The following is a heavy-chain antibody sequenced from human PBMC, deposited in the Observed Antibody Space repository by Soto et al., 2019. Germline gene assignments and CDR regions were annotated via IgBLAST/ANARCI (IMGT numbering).Heavy chain of an antibody. D-gene: IGHD3-3*01. V-gene: IGHV3-48*03. Sequence: PGGSLRLSCTASGFTFSTYEMNWVRQAPGKGLEWVSYISSGATAIYQADSVKGRFTISRDNAKSTLYLQMNGLRNEDTGFYYCARAFYDSTAFDIWGQGTMVTVST. CDR3: ARAFYDSTAFDI. CDR1: GFTFSTYE. J-gene: IGHJ3*02. CDR2: ISSGATAI.